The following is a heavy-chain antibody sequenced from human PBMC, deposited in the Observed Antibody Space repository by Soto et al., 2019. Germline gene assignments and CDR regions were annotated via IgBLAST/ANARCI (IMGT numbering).Heavy chain of an antibody. CDR2: VYYSGTT. CDR3: ARRPMIGPVAENAFDI. D-gene: IGHD6-19*01. Sequence: QLVLQESGPGLVKSSETLSLTCSVSGGSISSSSYYWNWILQSPGKGLEWIGSVYYSGTTYYNPSLKGRVTISVDTYNQFSLRLSSVTAADTAYYFCARRPMIGPVAENAFDIWGQGTRVTVSS. J-gene: IGHJ3*02. CDR1: GGSISSSSYY. V-gene: IGHV4-39*01.